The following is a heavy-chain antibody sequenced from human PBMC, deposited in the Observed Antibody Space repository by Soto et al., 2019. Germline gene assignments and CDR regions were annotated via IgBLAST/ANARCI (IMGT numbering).Heavy chain of an antibody. V-gene: IGHV1-69*12. Sequence: QVQLVQSGAEVKKPGSSVKVSCKASGGTFSSYAISWVRQAPGQGLEWMGGIIPIFGTANYAQKFQGRVTITADESTSTAYMELSSLRSEDTAVYYCARPPLYSGSSHYPWYVDLWGRGTLVTVSS. CDR2: IIPIFGTA. J-gene: IGHJ2*01. CDR3: ARPPLYSGSSHYPWYVDL. D-gene: IGHD1-26*01. CDR1: GGTFSSYA.